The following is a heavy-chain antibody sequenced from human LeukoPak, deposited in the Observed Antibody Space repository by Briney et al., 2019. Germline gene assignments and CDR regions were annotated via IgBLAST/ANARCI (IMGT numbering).Heavy chain of an antibody. CDR3: AKQGAVRQDYYMDV. J-gene: IGHJ6*03. CDR2: IIPIFGTP. D-gene: IGHD3-16*01. V-gene: IGHV1-69*06. CDR1: GGSFSSYA. Sequence: GASVKVSCKASGGSFSSYAITWVRQAPGQGLEWMGRIIPIFGTPTYAQKFQGRVTITADMGSSTAYLELTSLTSEDTARYFCAKQGAVRQDYYMDVWGSGTTVTVSS.